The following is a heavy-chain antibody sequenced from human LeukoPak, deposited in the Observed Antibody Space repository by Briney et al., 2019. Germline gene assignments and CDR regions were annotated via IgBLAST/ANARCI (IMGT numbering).Heavy chain of an antibody. CDR1: GGSVSDYY. CDR3: ACLTTADAFDI. Sequence: SETLSLTCTISGGSVSDYYWSWIRQSPGKGLEWIGYIYYTGSTTYNPSLKSRVTMSADTSKNQFSLNLNSVTAADTAVYYCACLTTADAFDIWGQGTMVTVSS. J-gene: IGHJ3*02. V-gene: IGHV4-59*02. CDR2: IYYTGST. D-gene: IGHD3-22*01.